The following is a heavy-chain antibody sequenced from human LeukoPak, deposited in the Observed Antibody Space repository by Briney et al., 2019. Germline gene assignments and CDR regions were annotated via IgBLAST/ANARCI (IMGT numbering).Heavy chain of an antibody. CDR1: GFTFSSYA. V-gene: IGHV3-23*01. CDR3: AKGGYSSGPEPWYFDL. Sequence: PGGSLRLSCAASGFTFSSYAMSWVRQASGKGLEWVSAISGSGGSTYYADSVKGRFTISRDNSKNTLYLQMNSLRAEDTAVYYCAKGGYSSGPEPWYFDLWGRGTLVTVSS. CDR2: ISGSGGST. J-gene: IGHJ2*01. D-gene: IGHD6-19*01.